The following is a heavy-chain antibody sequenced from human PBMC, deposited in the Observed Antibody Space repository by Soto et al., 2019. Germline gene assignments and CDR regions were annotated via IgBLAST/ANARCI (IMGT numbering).Heavy chain of an antibody. D-gene: IGHD2-21*01. CDR1: GYTFTSYD. V-gene: IGHV1-3*01. CDR2: INAGNGNT. CDR3: ARVPGYSIGDL. Sequence: QVQLVQSGAEVKKPGASVKVSFKASGYTFTSYDMHWVRQAPGQRLEWMGWINAGNGNTKYSQKFQGRVTITRDTSASTAYMELSSLRAEDTAVYYCARVPGYSIGDLWGRGTLVTVSS. J-gene: IGHJ2*01.